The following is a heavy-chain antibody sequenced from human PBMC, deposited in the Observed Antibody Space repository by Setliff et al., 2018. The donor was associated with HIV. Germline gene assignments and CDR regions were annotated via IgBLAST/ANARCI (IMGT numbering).Heavy chain of an antibody. J-gene: IGHJ4*02. CDR3: ARHVDIVAPFDY. Sequence: SETLSLTCTVSGGSISSNNYYWGWIRQPPGKGLEWIGSIYSGGSTYYKPSLKSRVTISVDSTKNQISLKLSFVTAADTAVYYCARHVDIVAPFDYWGQGSLVTVSS. V-gene: IGHV4-39*01. CDR1: GGSISSNNYY. D-gene: IGHD5-12*01. CDR2: IYSGGST.